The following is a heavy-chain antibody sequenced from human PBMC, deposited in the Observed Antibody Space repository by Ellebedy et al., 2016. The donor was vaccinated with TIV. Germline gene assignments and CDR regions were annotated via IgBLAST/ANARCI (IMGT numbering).Heavy chain of an antibody. D-gene: IGHD3-22*01. V-gene: IGHV4-61*01. Sequence: MPSETLSLTCTVSRCSVSSGSYYWNWIRQSRGRCLEWIGSIYYHGNTDYDPSLKSRVTSSVDTSKNQFSLNLISVTAADTAVYYCARSLWGSYDSRGYPLDYWGQGTLVTVSS. CDR3: ARSLWGSYDSRGYPLDY. J-gene: IGHJ4*02. CDR2: IYYHGNT. CDR1: RCSVSSGSYY.